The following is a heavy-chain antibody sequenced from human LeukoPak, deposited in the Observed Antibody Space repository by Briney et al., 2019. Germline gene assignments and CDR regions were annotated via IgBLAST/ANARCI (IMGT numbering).Heavy chain of an antibody. V-gene: IGHV5-51*01. Sequence: GESLKISCKGSGYSFTSYWIGWVRQMPGKGLEWMGIIYPGDSDTRYSPSFQGQVTISADKSISTAYLQWSSLKASDTAMYYCARQGQRAYYYDSSGAFDYWGQGTLVTVSS. D-gene: IGHD3-22*01. CDR1: GYSFTSYW. CDR2: IYPGDSDT. CDR3: ARQGQRAYYYDSSGAFDY. J-gene: IGHJ4*02.